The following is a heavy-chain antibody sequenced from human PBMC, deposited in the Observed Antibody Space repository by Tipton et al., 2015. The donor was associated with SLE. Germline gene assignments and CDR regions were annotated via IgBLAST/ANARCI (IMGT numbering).Heavy chain of an antibody. V-gene: IGHV4-39*07. CDR3: ARGYQLPLGPYYYYYMDV. Sequence: TLSLTCTVSGGSIGSNSYHWGWIRQPPGKGLEWIGSIFYRGRTYRNPSLKSRVTISVDTSKNQFSLKLSSVTAADTAVYYCARGYQLPLGPYYYYYMDVWGKGTTVTVSS. J-gene: IGHJ6*03. CDR1: GGSIGSNSYH. D-gene: IGHD2-2*01. CDR2: IFYRGRT.